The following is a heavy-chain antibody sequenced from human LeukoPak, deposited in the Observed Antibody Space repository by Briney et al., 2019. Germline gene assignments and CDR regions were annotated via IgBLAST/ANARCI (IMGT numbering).Heavy chain of an antibody. Sequence: PGGSLRLSCAAAGFTFSSSAMHWVRQAPGKGLEWVAIISYDGTNKYYADSVKGRFTISRDNSKNTLYLQMNSLRAEDTAVYYCARGRQWLVDPIDYWGQGTLVTVSS. CDR1: GFTFSSSA. V-gene: IGHV3-30-3*01. CDR3: ARGRQWLVDPIDY. D-gene: IGHD6-19*01. J-gene: IGHJ4*02. CDR2: ISYDGTNK.